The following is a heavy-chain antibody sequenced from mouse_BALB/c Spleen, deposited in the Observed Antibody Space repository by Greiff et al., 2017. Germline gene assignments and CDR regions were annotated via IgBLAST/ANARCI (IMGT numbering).Heavy chain of an antibody. CDR3: ARDYYYGSRKAWFAY. CDR2: ISDGGSYT. V-gene: IGHV5-4*02. CDR1: GFTFSDYY. Sequence: EVKLVESGGGLVKPGGSLKLSCAASGFTFSDYYMYWVRQTPEKRLEWVATISDGGSYTYYPDSVKGRFTISRDNAKNNLYLQMSSLKSEDTAMYYCARDYYYGSRKAWFAYWGQGTLVTVSA. D-gene: IGHD1-1*01. J-gene: IGHJ3*01.